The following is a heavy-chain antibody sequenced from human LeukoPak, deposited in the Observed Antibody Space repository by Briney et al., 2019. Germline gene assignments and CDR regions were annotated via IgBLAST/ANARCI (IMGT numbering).Heavy chain of an antibody. CDR3: ATYKYDYVWGNQHFDY. J-gene: IGHJ4*02. V-gene: IGHV4-39*07. D-gene: IGHD3-16*01. CDR1: NASISSNTYY. CDR2: INYRGST. Sequence: SETLSLTCTVSNASISSNTYYRAWIRQPPGKGLEYIGSINYRGSTYYNPSLKSRVTLSVGTSKNQFSLKLNSVTAADTAVYYCATYKYDYVWGNQHFDYWGQGTLVAVSS.